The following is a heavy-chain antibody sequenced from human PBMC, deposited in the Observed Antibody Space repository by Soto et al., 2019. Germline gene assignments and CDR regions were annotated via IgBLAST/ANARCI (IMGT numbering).Heavy chain of an antibody. CDR1: GFTFTRYS. CDR3: ARESEDLTSNFDY. Sequence: EVQLVESGGGLVKPGGSLRLSCAASGFTFTRYSMNWVRQAPGKGLEWVSSISSTTNYIYYADSMKGRFTVSRDNAKNSVYLDMNSLSAEDTAVYYCARESEDLTSNFDYWGRGTLVPSPQ. CDR2: ISSTTNYI. V-gene: IGHV3-21*01. J-gene: IGHJ4*02.